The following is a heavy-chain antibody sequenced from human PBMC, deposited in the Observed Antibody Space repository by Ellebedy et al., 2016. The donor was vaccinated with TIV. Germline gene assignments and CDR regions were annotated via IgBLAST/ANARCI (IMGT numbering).Heavy chain of an antibody. Sequence: SETLSLTCAVYGGSFSGYYWSWIRQPPGKGLEWTGEINHSGSTNYNPSLKSRVTISVDTSKNQFSLKLSSVTAADTAVYYCARLNPPAADLSWAMNYWGQGTLVTVSS. V-gene: IGHV4-34*01. J-gene: IGHJ4*02. CDR2: INHSGST. CDR3: ARLNPPAADLSWAMNY. D-gene: IGHD6-13*01. CDR1: GGSFSGYY.